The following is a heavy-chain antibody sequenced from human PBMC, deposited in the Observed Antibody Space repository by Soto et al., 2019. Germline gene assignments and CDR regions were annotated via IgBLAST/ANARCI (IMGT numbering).Heavy chain of an antibody. V-gene: IGHV3-23*01. CDR1: GFSFNPYV. J-gene: IGHJ4*02. Sequence: PGGSLRLSCVASGFSFNPYVMAWVRQAPGKGLEWVSAIRSNTAITHYPDSMRGRFTISRDNSKNTLYLQMNSLRAEDTAVYYCARDSDYEAVDYWGQGTLVTVSS. D-gene: IGHD5-12*01. CDR2: IRSNTAIT. CDR3: ARDSDYEAVDY.